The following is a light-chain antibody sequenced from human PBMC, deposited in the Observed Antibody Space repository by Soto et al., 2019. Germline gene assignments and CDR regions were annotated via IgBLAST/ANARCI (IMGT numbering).Light chain of an antibody. CDR2: GAS. Sequence: EIVLTQSPGTLSLSPGERATLSCRASQSVSSSYLAWYQQKPGQAPRLLIYGASSRATGIPDRFSSSGSGTHCTLTISRLEPEDFAVYYCQQYGSSPPWTVGQGTKVEIK. CDR1: QSVSSSY. V-gene: IGKV3-20*01. J-gene: IGKJ1*01. CDR3: QQYGSSPPWT.